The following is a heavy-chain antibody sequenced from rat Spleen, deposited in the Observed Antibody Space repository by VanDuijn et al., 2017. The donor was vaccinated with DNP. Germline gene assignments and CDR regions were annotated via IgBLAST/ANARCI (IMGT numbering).Heavy chain of an antibody. CDR2: ISSGGST. CDR3: TRDDIGTTRFDY. D-gene: IGHD1-5*01. Sequence: QVQLKESGPGLVQPSQTLSLTCTVSGFSLNSYDIHWVRQPPGKGLEWIAAISSGGSTYYNSALKSRLSISRDTSKSQVFLKMNSLQTEDTAIYFCTRDDIGTTRFDYWGQGVMVTVSS. J-gene: IGHJ2*01. V-gene: IGHV2S12*01. CDR1: GFSLNSYD.